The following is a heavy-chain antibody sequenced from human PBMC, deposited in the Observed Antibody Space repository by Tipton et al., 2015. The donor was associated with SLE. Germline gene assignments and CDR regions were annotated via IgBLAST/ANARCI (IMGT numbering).Heavy chain of an antibody. CDR3: ARDRFHGWFDP. V-gene: IGHV4-59*02. Sequence: TLSLTCSVSGGSVTSFYWSWIRQPPGKGLEWIGYIFYTGSANYNPSLKSRVTISLDTSKNQFPLKLNSVTAADTAVYYCARDRFHGWFDPWGQGTLVTVSS. J-gene: IGHJ5*02. CDR1: GGSVTSFY. CDR2: IFYTGSA.